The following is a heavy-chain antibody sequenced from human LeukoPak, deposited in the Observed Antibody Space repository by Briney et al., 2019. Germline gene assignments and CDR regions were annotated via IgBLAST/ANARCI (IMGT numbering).Heavy chain of an antibody. CDR3: ANLGYSSSWYEDY. CDR2: INPNSGGT. CDR1: GYTFTVYY. J-gene: IGHJ4*02. Sequence: ASVNLSCTASGYTFTVYYMHWVRQAPGQGLEWMGWINPNSGGTNYAQKFQGRVTMTRDTSISTAYMELSRLRSDDTAVYYCANLGYSSSWYEDYWGQGTQVTVSS. D-gene: IGHD6-13*01. V-gene: IGHV1-2*02.